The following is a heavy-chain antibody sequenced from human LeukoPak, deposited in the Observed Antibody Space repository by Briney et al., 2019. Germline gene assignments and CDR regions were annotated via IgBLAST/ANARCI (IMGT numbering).Heavy chain of an antibody. V-gene: IGHV3-49*03. J-gene: IGHJ4*02. CDR1: GFTFGDYA. Sequence: GGSLRLSSAASGFTFGDYALSWFRQAPGKGLEWVGFIRVKAYGWTTEYAASVKGRFTISRDDSKSIAYLQMNSLETEDTAVYYCARKIVVPGAFFDYWGQGTLVTVSS. CDR3: ARKIVVPGAFFDY. D-gene: IGHD3-22*01. CDR2: IRVKAYGWTT.